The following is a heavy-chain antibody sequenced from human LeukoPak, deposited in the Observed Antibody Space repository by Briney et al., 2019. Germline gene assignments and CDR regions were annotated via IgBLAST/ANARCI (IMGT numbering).Heavy chain of an antibody. J-gene: IGHJ4*02. CDR1: GFTFSSYA. V-gene: IGHV3-23*01. CDR3: AKGFYGSRSYYDFDY. D-gene: IGHD3-10*01. CDR2: ISGSGGST. Sequence: GGSLRLSCAASGFTFSSYAMSWVRQAPGKGLEWVSAISGSGGSTYYADSVKGRFTISRDNSKNTLYLQMNSLRAEDTAVYYGAKGFYGSRSYYDFDYWGQGTLVTVSS.